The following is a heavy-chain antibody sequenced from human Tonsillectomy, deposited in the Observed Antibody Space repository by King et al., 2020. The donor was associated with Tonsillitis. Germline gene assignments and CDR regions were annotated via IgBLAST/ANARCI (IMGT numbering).Heavy chain of an antibody. CDR2: ISVYNGNR. CDR1: GYTFTNYG. Sequence: VQLVQSGAEVKKPGASVKVSCKASGYTFTNYGISWVRQAPGQGLEWMGWISVYNGNRNYAQKLQGRVTMTTDTSTSTAYMELRSLRSDDTAVYYCAGGGILEGSGSYYSRTYYYRMDVWGQGTTVTVSS. V-gene: IGHV1-18*01. J-gene: IGHJ6*02. D-gene: IGHD3-10*01. CDR3: AGGGILEGSGSYYSRTYYYRMDV.